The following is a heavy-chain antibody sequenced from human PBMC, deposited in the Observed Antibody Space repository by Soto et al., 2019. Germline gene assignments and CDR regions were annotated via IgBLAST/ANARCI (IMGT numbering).Heavy chain of an antibody. V-gene: IGHV3-23*01. D-gene: IGHD6-19*01. CDR3: AKKYKRGIAVAGTDY. CDR2: LSGSGGST. J-gene: IGHJ4*02. Sequence: GGSLRLSCAASGFTFSSYAMSWVRQAPGKGLEWVSALSGSGGSTYYADSVKGRFTISRDNSKNTLYLQMNSLRAEDTAVYYCAKKYKRGIAVAGTDYWGQGTLVTVSS. CDR1: GFTFSSYA.